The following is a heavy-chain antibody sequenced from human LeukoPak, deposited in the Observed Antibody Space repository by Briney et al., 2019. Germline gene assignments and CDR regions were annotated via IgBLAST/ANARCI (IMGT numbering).Heavy chain of an antibody. D-gene: IGHD3-22*01. CDR3: ARVVCPGSSGCVGFDY. V-gene: IGHV1-2*02. CDR1: GYTFTGYY. CDR2: INPNSGGT. Sequence: GASVKVSCKASGYTFTGYYMHWVRQAPGQGLEWMGWINPNSGGTNYAQKFQGRVTMTRDTSISTAYMELSRLRSDDTAVYYCARVVCPGSSGCVGFDYWGQGTLVTVSS. J-gene: IGHJ4*02.